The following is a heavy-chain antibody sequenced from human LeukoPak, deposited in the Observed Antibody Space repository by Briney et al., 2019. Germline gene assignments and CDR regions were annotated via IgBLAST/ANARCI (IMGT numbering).Heavy chain of an antibody. D-gene: IGHD2-15*01. CDR1: GYTFTRHY. V-gene: IGHV1-46*01. Sequence: ASVKVSCKASGYTFTRHYIHWVRQAPGQGLEWMGIINPNGGYTRYAQKFQDRVTMTRDTSTNTVYMELSSLTSDDTAVYYRARLVGVVGVNNWLDPWGQGTLVTVSS. J-gene: IGHJ5*02. CDR2: INPNGGYT. CDR3: ARLVGVVGVNNWLDP.